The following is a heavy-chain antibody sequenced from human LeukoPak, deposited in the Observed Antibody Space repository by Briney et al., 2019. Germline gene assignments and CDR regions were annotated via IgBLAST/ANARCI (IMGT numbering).Heavy chain of an antibody. CDR3: ARVRGDYGSGSPTGWFDP. Sequence: SVKDSCKASGGTFSSYAISWVRQAPGQGLEWMGGIIPIFGTANYAQKFQGRVTVTADKSTSTAYMELSSLRSEDTAVYYCARVRGDYGSGSPTGWFDPWGQGTLVTVSS. CDR1: GGTFSSYA. CDR2: IIPIFGTA. D-gene: IGHD3-10*01. J-gene: IGHJ5*02. V-gene: IGHV1-69*06.